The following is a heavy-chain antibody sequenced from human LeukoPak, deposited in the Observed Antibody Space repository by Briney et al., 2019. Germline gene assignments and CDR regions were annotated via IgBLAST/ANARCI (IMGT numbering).Heavy chain of an antibody. J-gene: IGHJ4*02. Sequence: SETLSLTCTVSGGSVSGYYWSWIRQPPGKGLEWTAYIYYSGSTNYNPSLKSRVTISVDTSKNQFSLRLSSVTAADTAVYYCARRARWAQDFDYWGQGTLVTVSS. V-gene: IGHV4-59*08. CDR2: IYYSGST. CDR3: ARRARWAQDFDY. D-gene: IGHD5-24*01. CDR1: GGSVSGYY.